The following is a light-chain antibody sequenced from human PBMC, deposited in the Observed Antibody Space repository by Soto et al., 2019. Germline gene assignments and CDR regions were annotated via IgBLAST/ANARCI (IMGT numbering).Light chain of an antibody. CDR3: QQYNDNWT. Sequence: DIQMTQSPSTLSASVGDRVTIPCRASQSISSWLAWHQQKPGKAPRLLIYKASNLESGVPSRFSGSGSGTEFTLTITSLQPDDSATYYCQQYNDNWTFGQGTKVEIK. J-gene: IGKJ1*01. CDR2: KAS. CDR1: QSISSW. V-gene: IGKV1-5*03.